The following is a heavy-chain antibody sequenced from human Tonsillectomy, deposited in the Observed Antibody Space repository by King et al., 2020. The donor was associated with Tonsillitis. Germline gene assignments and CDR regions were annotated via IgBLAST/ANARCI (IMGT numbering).Heavy chain of an antibody. CDR2: ISSSSSDI. CDR3: ARSGLVLGDYYYYYYMDV. Sequence: VQLVESGGGLVKPGGSLRLSCAASGFTFSIYSMNWGRQAPGKGLEGVSSISSSSSDIYYADSVKGRFTISSANAKNSMYLQRKSLRAEDTAVYYCARSGLVLGDYYYYYYMDVWGRGTTVTVSS. D-gene: IGHD3-10*01. V-gene: IGHV3-21*01. CDR1: GFTFSIYS. J-gene: IGHJ6*03.